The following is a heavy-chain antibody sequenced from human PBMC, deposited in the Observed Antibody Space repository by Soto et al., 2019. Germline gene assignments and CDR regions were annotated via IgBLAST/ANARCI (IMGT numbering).Heavy chain of an antibody. CDR2: IKQDGSEK. D-gene: IGHD6-13*01. CDR3: AREQLQVVIPDY. Sequence: EVQLVESGGGLVQPGGSLRLSCAASGFTFSSYWMNWVRQAPGKGLEWVANIKQDGSEKYYVDSVKGRFTISRDNTNNSLYLQMNSLRAEDTAVYYCAREQLQVVIPDYWGQGTLVTVSS. CDR1: GFTFSSYW. J-gene: IGHJ4*02. V-gene: IGHV3-7*01.